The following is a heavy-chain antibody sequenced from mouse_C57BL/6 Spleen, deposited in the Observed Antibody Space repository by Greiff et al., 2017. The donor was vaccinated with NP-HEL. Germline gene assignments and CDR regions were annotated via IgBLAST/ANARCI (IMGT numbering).Heavy chain of an antibody. CDR2: INPSSGYT. CDR3: ARTCYGYCDY. Sequence: VQLQQSGAELAKPGASVKLSCKASGYTFTSYWMHWVKQRPGQGLEWIGYINPSSGYTKYNQKFKDKATLTADKSYSTAYMQLSSLTYEDSAVYYGARTCYGYCDYLGQGTTLTVSS. J-gene: IGHJ2*01. V-gene: IGHV1-7*01. CDR1: GYTFTSYW. D-gene: IGHD1-1*01.